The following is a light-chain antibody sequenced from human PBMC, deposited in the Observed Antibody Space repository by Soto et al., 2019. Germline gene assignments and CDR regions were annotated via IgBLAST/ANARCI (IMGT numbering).Light chain of an antibody. CDR2: DAS. CDR3: QQYNNWPCT. CDR1: QSVSSC. V-gene: IGKV3-11*01. Sequence: ELLLTQSPATLSLSPGERATLSCRASQSVSSCLAWYQQKPGQAPRLLIYDASNWASGIPARFSGSGSGTDFTLTISSLQSEDFAVYYCQQYNNWPCTFGQGTKVDIK. J-gene: IGKJ1*01.